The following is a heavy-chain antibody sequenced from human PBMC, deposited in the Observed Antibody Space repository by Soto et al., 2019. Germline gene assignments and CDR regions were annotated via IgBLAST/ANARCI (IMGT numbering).Heavy chain of an antibody. CDR3: ARVYPSDTRYGYVGNNWFDP. V-gene: IGHV1-46*03. CDR2: INPSGGST. D-gene: IGHD5-18*01. CDR1: VYTFTSYY. J-gene: IGHJ5*02. Sequence: QVQLVQSGAEVKKPGASVKVSCKASVYTFTSYYMHWVRQAPGQGLEWMGIINPSGGSTSYAQKFQGRVTMTRDTSTSTVYMELSSLRSEDTAVYYCARVYPSDTRYGYVGNNWFDPWGQGTLVTVSS.